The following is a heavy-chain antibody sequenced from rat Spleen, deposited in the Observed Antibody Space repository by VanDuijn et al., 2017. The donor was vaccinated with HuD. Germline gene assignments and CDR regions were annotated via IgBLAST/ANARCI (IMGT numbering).Heavy chain of an antibody. J-gene: IGHJ2*01. CDR2: ITNSGGST. Sequence: EVQLVESGGGLVQPGRSLKLSCAASGFTFSNYGMAWVRQAPTKGLEWVASITNSGGSTHYPDSVKGRFSISRDNAKSTLYLQMNSLRSEDTATYYCTMGIDYWGQGVMVTVSS. D-gene: IGHD1-7*01. CDR1: GFTFSNYG. CDR3: TMGIDY. V-gene: IGHV5-27*01.